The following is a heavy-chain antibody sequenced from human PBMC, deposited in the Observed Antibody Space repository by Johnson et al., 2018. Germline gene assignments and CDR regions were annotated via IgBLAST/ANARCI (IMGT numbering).Heavy chain of an antibody. CDR1: GFTFSIYG. V-gene: IGHV3-33*08. J-gene: IGHJ3*02. D-gene: IGHD4-23*01. Sequence: QVQLQESGGGVVQPGRSLRLSCAASGFTFSIYGIHWVRPAPGKGLEWVTVIWYDGSEKYYADSVKGRFTISRDDSMNTLYLQMNSLRAEDTAVYYWARDVGRWNDAFDIWGQGTMVTVS. CDR3: ARDVGRWNDAFDI. CDR2: IWYDGSEK.